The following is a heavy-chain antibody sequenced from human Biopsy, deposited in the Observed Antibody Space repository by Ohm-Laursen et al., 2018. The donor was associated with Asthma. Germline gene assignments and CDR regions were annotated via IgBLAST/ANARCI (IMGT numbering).Heavy chain of an antibody. Sequence: SLRLSCAASGFTFSSYAMSWVRQAPGKGLEWVSAISGSGGSTYYADSVKGRFTISRDNSKNTLYLQMNSLRAEDKAVYYCAKESRRDGYNRRNYYFDYWGQGTLVTVSS. CDR3: AKESRRDGYNRRNYYFDY. D-gene: IGHD5-24*01. V-gene: IGHV3-23*01. CDR2: ISGSGGST. J-gene: IGHJ4*02. CDR1: GFTFSSYA.